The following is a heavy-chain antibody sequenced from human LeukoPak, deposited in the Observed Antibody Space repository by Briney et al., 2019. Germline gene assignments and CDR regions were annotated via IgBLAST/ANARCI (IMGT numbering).Heavy chain of an antibody. CDR1: GGSISSYY. CDR2: IYYSGST. D-gene: IGHD3-16*02. V-gene: IGHV4-59*01. CDR3: ASTLYYDYVWGSYRSHYFDY. Sequence: SETLSLTCTVSGGSISSYYWSWIRQPLGKGLEWIGYIYYSGSTNYNPSLKSRVTISVDTSKNQFSLKLSSVTAADTAVYYCASTLYYDYVWGSYRSHYFDYWGQGTLVTVSS. J-gene: IGHJ4*02.